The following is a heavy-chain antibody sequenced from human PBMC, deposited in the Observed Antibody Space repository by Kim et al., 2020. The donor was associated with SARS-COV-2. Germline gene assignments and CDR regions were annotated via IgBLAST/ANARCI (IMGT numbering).Heavy chain of an antibody. CDR1: GYTFTSYG. J-gene: IGHJ4*02. Sequence: ASVKVSCKASGYTFTSYGISWLRQAPGQGLEWMGWISAYNGNTNYAQKLQGRVTMTTDTSTSTAYMELRSLISDDTAVYYCARDQGSSGYWVTNYWCQGTLITVSS. V-gene: IGHV1-18*04. CDR2: ISAYNGNT. CDR3: ARDQGSSGYWVTNY. D-gene: IGHD3-22*01.